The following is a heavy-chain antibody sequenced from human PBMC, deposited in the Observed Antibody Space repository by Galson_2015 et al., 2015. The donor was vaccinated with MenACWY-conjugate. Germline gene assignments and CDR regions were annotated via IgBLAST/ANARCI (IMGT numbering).Heavy chain of an antibody. CDR3: ARDLTDFWSGFPYFDY. CDR1: GFTFSSYR. CDR2: ISSSSSYI. V-gene: IGHV3-21*01. Sequence: SLRLSCAASGFTFSSYRMNWVRQAPGKGLEWVSSISSSSSYIYYADSVKGRFTISRDNAKNSLYLQMNSLRAEDTAVYYCARDLTDFWSGFPYFDYWGQGTLVTVSS. J-gene: IGHJ4*02. D-gene: IGHD3-3*01.